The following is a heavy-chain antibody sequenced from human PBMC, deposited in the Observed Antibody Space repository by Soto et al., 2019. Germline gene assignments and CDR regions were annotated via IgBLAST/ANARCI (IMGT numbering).Heavy chain of an antibody. J-gene: IGHJ4*02. CDR2: IHYSGST. CDR3: ARHEGNGNVWPLDY. Sequence: QVQLLESGPGLVKPSETLSLTCTVSGDSIGTTHSYWAWIRQSPGKGLEWIGNIHYSGSTYYMPSPRSRVTFSVEPSKNQFSLRLTFVTGEDTAVYYCARHEGNGNVWPLDYWGQGILVTVSS. CDR1: GDSIGTTHSY. V-gene: IGHV4-39*01. D-gene: IGHD2-8*01.